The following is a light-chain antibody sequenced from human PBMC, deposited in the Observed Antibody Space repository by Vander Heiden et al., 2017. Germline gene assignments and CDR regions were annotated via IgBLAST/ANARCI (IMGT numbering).Light chain of an antibody. V-gene: IGLV1-47*01. J-gene: IGLJ3*02. CDR3: AAGEDSLSGCV. CDR2: RNN. CDR1: LSNIGSHY. Sequence: QAVLTQPPSASGNPGQMVTISCSGSLSNIGSHYLFWYQQLTGTTPKLLIYRNNTRSSGVPARSSVAKFGPSASLAISGVRSEDEADYYCAAGEDSLSGCVFGGGNKL.